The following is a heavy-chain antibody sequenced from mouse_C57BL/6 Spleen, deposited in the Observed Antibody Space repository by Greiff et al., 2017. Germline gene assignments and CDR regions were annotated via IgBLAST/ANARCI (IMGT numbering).Heavy chain of an antibody. D-gene: IGHD2-5*01. CDR1: GFTFSSDA. V-gene: IGHV5-4*03. J-gene: IGHJ4*01. CDR3: ARDDSNYAMDY. Sequence: EVMLVESGGGLVKPGGSLKLSCAASGFTFSSDAMSWVRQTPEKRLEWVATISDGGSYTYYPDNVKGRFTISRDTAKNNLYLQMSHLKSEDTAMYYCARDDSNYAMDYWGQGTSVTVSS. CDR2: ISDGGSYT.